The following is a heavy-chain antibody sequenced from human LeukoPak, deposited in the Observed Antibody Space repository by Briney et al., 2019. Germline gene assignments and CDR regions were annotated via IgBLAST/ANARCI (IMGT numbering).Heavy chain of an antibody. Sequence: ASVKVSCKASGYTFTSYGISWVRQAPGQGLEWMGWISAYNDNTNYAQKLQGRVTMTTDTSTSTAYMELGSLRSDDTAVYYCARGRRYDSSGYRPEIDYWGQGTLVTVSS. CDR3: ARGRRYDSSGYRPEIDY. CDR2: ISAYNDNT. CDR1: GYTFTSYG. D-gene: IGHD3-22*01. V-gene: IGHV1-18*01. J-gene: IGHJ4*02.